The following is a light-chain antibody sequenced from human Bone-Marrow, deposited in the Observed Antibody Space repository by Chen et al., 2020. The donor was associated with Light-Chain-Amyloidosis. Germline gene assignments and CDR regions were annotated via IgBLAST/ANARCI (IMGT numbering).Light chain of an antibody. J-gene: IGLJ2*01. CDR2: RDT. V-gene: IGLV3-25*03. CDR1: DLPTKY. CDR3: QSADSSGTYEVI. Sequence: SYELTQPPSVSVSPGQTARITCSGDDLPTKYAYWYQQKPGEAPVLGIHRDTERPSGISERFSGSSSGTTATLTISGVQAEDEADYHCQSADSSGTYEVIFGGGTMLTVL.